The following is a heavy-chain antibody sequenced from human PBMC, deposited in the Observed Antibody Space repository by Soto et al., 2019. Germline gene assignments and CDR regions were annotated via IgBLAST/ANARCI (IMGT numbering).Heavy chain of an antibody. CDR1: GGSISNYY. V-gene: IGHV4-59*08. CDR3: ARQPPGTAAFDI. CDR2: IYYSGTT. J-gene: IGHJ3*02. Sequence: QVQLQESGPGLVKPLETLSLTCSVSGGSISNYYWSWIRQTPGKGLEWIGYIYYSGTTNYNPSLESRVTMSVDTSKNQISLKLSSVTAADTAMYYCARQPPGTAAFDIWGQGTMVTVSS. D-gene: IGHD1-1*01.